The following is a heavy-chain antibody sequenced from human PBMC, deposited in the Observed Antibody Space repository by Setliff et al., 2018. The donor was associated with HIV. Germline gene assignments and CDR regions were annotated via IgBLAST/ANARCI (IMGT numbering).Heavy chain of an antibody. J-gene: IGHJ4*02. CDR2: ISVYNGNT. CDR1: GYTFSNYA. V-gene: IGHV1-18*01. Sequence: ASVKVSCKASGYTFSNYAIHWVRQAPGQGLEWMGWISVYNGNTNYAQKVQGRVTMTTDTSTSTAYMELRSLRSDDTAVYYCARVTPHIAGLGWLYFDYWGQGTLVTVSS. CDR3: ARVTPHIAGLGWLYFDY. D-gene: IGHD6-13*01.